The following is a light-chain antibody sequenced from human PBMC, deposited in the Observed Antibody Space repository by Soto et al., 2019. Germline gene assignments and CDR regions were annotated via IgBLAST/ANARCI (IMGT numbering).Light chain of an antibody. CDR2: DAS. CDR1: QSISSW. J-gene: IGKJ1*01. V-gene: IGKV1-5*01. CDR3: QQYNTYPWT. Sequence: DIQMTQSPATLSASVGDRVTITCRVSQSISSWLAWYQQKPGKVPKLLIDDASSLESGVPSRFSGSRSGTEFTLTISSLQPDDFATYYCQQYNTYPWTFGQGTKVEIK.